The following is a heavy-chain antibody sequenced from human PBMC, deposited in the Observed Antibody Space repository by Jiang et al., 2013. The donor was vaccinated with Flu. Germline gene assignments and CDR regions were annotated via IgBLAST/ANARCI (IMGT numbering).Heavy chain of an antibody. J-gene: IGHJ5*02. CDR3: ARATDYYDSSGYTTNNWFDP. D-gene: IGHD3-22*01. Sequence: STNYNPSLKSRVTISVDTSKNQFSLKLSSVTAADTAVYYCARATDYYDSSGYTTNNWFDPWGQGTLVTVSS. CDR2: ST. V-gene: IGHV4-59*01.